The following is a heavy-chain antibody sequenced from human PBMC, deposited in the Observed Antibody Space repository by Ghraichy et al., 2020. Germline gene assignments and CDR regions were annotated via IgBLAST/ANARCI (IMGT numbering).Heavy chain of an antibody. CDR3: SNLGISAAGTA. J-gene: IGHJ5*02. Sequence: GSLRLSCVTSGFIFGSYAISWVRRVPGKGLECVAVISETGGTTFYADSVKGRFTVSRDNSKNTLSLNMNNVRSDDTAIYFCSNLGISAAGTAWGQGTLVTVSS. V-gene: IGHV3-23*01. CDR1: GFIFGSYA. CDR2: ISETGGTT. D-gene: IGHD6-13*01.